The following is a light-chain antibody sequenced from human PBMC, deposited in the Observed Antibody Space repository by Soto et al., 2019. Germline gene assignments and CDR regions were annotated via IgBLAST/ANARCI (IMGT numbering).Light chain of an antibody. CDR2: GAS. J-gene: IGKJ1*01. V-gene: IGKV3-20*01. CDR3: QQYGSSPRT. CDR1: QSVSSN. Sequence: EVVMTQSPATLSVSPGERATLSCMASQSVSSNLAWYQQKHGQAPRLLIYGASSRATGIPDRFSGSGSGTDFTLTISRLEPEDFAVYYCQQYGSSPRTFGQGTKVDIK.